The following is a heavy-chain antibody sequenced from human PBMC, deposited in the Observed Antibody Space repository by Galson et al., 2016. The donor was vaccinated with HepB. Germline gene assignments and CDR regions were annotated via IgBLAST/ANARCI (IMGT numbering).Heavy chain of an antibody. CDR2: INAGNGKT. CDR1: GYTFRNYA. D-gene: IGHD3-22*01. J-gene: IGHJ6*02. CDR3: ARAMRYYDSSVYPSVGMDV. Sequence: SVKVSCKASGYTFRNYAMHWVRQAPGQRLEWMAWINAGNGKTKSSERFQGRVTITRDTSASTAYMERISLRSEETAVYYCARAMRYYDSSVYPSVGMDVWGQGTTVTVSS. V-gene: IGHV1-3*01.